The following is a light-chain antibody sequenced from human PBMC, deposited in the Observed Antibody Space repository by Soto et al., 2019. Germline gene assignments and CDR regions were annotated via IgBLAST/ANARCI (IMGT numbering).Light chain of an antibody. J-gene: IGLJ1*01. Sequence: QAVLNQPPSVSGTPGQRVTISCSGSFSNIGSSSVNWYQQFPGTAPKLLMYNDNQWPSGVPDRFSGSRSGTSASLAISGLQSEDEADYFCAAWDVSLNGHYAFGTGTKVTVL. V-gene: IGLV1-44*01. CDR3: AAWDVSLNGHYA. CDR1: FSNIGSSS. CDR2: NDN.